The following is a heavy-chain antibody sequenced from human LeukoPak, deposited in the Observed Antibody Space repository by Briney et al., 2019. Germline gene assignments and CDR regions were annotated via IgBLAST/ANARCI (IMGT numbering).Heavy chain of an antibody. V-gene: IGHV3-74*01. D-gene: IGHD3-22*01. CDR2: INSDGSST. CDR1: GFTFSSYW. Sequence: GGSLRLSCAASGFTFSSYWMHWVRQAPGKGLVWVSRINSDGSSTSYADSVKGRFTISRDNAKNTLYLQMNSLRAEDTAVYYCARVSPEYYYDSSGPDYWGQGTLVTVSS. CDR3: ARVSPEYYYDSSGPDY. J-gene: IGHJ4*02.